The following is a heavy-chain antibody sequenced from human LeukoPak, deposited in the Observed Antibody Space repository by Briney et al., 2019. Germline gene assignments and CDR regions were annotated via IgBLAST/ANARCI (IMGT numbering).Heavy chain of an antibody. Sequence: ASVKVSCKASGYTLTGHYMHWVRQAPGQGLEWMGWINPNSGGTNYAQKFQGRVTMTRDTSSSTAYMELSRLRSDDTAVYYCARDQAGTPGFWGQGTMVTVSS. V-gene: IGHV1-2*02. D-gene: IGHD6-13*01. J-gene: IGHJ3*01. CDR2: INPNSGGT. CDR1: GYTLTGHY. CDR3: ARDQAGTPGF.